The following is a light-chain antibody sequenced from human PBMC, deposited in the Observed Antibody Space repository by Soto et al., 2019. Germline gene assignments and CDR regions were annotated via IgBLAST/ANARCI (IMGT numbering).Light chain of an antibody. V-gene: IGKV1-39*01. Sequence: DIQMTQSPSSLSASVGDRFTMACRASQSISSYLNWYQQKPGKAPKLLIYAASSLQSGVPSRFSGRGSGTDFTLTISSLQPEDFATYFCQHTYNTPVTFGQGTKVDIK. CDR2: AAS. CDR3: QHTYNTPVT. J-gene: IGKJ1*01. CDR1: QSISSY.